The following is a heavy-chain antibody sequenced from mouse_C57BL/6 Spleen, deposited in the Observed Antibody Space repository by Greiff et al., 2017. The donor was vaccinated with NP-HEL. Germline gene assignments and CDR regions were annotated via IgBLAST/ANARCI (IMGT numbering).Heavy chain of an antibody. CDR3: ARSGPIYYDYDAWFAY. Sequence: EVKLVESGGGLVQPGGSLSLSCAASGFTFTDYYMSWVRQPPGKALEWLGFIRNKANGYTTEYSASVKGRFTISRDNSQSILYLQMNALRAEDSATYYCARSGPIYYDYDAWFAYWGQGTLVTVSA. J-gene: IGHJ3*01. D-gene: IGHD2-4*01. CDR1: GFTFTDYY. CDR2: IRNKANGYTT. V-gene: IGHV7-3*01.